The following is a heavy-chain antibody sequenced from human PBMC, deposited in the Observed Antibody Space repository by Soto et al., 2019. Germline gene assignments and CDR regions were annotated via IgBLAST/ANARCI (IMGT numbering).Heavy chain of an antibody. CDR2: IYYSGST. V-gene: IGHV4-31*03. D-gene: IGHD3-9*01. CDR3: ARGPRNYDILTGYYFLSSYNWFDP. CDR1: GGSISSGGYY. Sequence: SETLSLTCTVSGGSISSGGYYWSWIRQHPGKGLEWIGYIYYSGSTYYNPSLKSRVTISVDTSKNQFSLKLSSVTAADTAVYYCARGPRNYDILTGYYFLSSYNWFDPWGQGTLVTVSS. J-gene: IGHJ5*02.